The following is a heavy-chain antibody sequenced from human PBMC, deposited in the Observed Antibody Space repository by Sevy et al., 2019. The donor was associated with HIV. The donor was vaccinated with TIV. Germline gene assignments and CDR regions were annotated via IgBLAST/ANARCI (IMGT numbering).Heavy chain of an antibody. J-gene: IGHJ4*02. Sequence: GGSLRLSCAASGFIFGSYSMNWVRQAPGKGLEWISYISTGSTTIYYADSVKGRFTVSRDNARSSLFLQMNSLRDEDTAVYYCAIDPRDGGDYWGQGTLVTVSS. D-gene: IGHD3-16*01. CDR1: GFIFGSYS. CDR2: ISTGSTTI. V-gene: IGHV3-48*02. CDR3: AIDPRDGGDY.